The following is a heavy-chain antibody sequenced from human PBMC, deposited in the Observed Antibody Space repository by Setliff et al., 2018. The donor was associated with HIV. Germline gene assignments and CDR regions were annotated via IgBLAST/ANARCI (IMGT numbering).Heavy chain of an antibody. CDR1: GFTFSSYA. J-gene: IGHJ4*02. Sequence: LRLSCAASGFTFSSYAMSWVRQSPGKGLEWVSAISGSGGSTYYADSVKGRFTISRDNSKNTLYLQMNSLRAEDTAVYYCARDQGYFDYWGQGTLVTVSS. V-gene: IGHV3-23*01. CDR2: ISGSGGST. CDR3: ARDQGYFDY.